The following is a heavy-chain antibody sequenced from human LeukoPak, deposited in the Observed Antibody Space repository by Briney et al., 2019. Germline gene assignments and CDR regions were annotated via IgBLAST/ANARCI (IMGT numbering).Heavy chain of an antibody. CDR1: GFTFSIHD. CDR3: AREGSSLVH. D-gene: IGHD6-13*01. CDR2: ICSSGSTI. Sequence: GGSLRLSCAPSGFTFSIHDMNWVRDAPGKGGEWVSYICSSGSTIYYADSVKARFTISRDNAKNSLNLQMNSLRAEHTAVYYWAREGSSLVHWGQGTLVTVSS. V-gene: IGHV3-48*03. J-gene: IGHJ4*02.